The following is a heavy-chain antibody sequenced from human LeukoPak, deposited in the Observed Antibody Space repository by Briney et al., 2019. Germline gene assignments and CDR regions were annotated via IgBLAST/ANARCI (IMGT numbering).Heavy chain of an antibody. CDR2: IDSGGAT. Sequence: GVSLTLSCAASGFTVSTNYMSWVRQAPGKGLEWVSVIDSGGATHYTDSVKGRFTISRDNSKNNLYLQTNALRAEDTAVYYCARVLSHYCYYMDVWGKGTTVTVSS. J-gene: IGHJ6*03. CDR1: GFTVSTNY. V-gene: IGHV3-53*01. D-gene: IGHD2-15*01. CDR3: ARVLSHYCYYMDV.